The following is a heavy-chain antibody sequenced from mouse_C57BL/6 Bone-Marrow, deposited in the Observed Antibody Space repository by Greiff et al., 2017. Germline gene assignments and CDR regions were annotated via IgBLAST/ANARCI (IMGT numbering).Heavy chain of an antibody. D-gene: IGHD1-1*01. Sequence: QVQLQQPGAELVKPGASVKVSCKASGYTFTSYWMHWVKQRPGQGLEWIGRIHPSDSDTNYNPKFKGKATLTVDKYSSTAYMQLSSLTSEDSAVYFCSIVRTTVVDYFDYWGQGTTLTVSS. CDR2: IHPSDSDT. V-gene: IGHV1-74*01. CDR1: GYTFTSYW. J-gene: IGHJ2*01. CDR3: SIVRTTVVDYFDY.